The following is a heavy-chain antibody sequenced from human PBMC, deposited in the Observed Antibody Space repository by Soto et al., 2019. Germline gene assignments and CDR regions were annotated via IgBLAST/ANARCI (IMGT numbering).Heavy chain of an antibody. J-gene: IGHJ4*02. D-gene: IGHD3-3*01. Sequence: QVQLQQWGAGLLKPSETLSLSCVVYGGSFSDYSWSWIRQPPGKGLEWIGEINHSGSTNYNPSRKSRVTISIDTSKNQFSLKLSSVTAADTAVYYCARVGRFLEWLSPYFDYWGQGTLVTVSS. V-gene: IGHV4-34*01. CDR2: INHSGST. CDR1: GGSFSDYS. CDR3: ARVGRFLEWLSPYFDY.